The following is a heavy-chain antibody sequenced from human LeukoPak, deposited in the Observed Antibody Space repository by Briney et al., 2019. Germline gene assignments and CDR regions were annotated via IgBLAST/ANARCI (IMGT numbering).Heavy chain of an antibody. CDR2: IKQDESEK. CDR3: AELGITMIGGV. CDR1: GFTFNNYW. D-gene: IGHD3-10*02. J-gene: IGHJ6*04. Sequence: PGGSLRLSCAASGFTFNNYWMSWVRQAPGKGKEWVANIKQDESEKNYVDSVKGRFTISRDNAKNSLYLQMNSLRAEDTAVYYCAELGITMIGGVWGKGTTVTISS. V-gene: IGHV3-7*01.